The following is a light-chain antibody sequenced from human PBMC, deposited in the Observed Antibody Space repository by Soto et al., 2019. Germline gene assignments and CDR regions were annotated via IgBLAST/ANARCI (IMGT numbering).Light chain of an antibody. Sequence: QSVLTQPASVSGSRGQSITISCTGTSSDVGAYNYVSWYQQHPAKVPKLMIYDVSNRPSGVSDRFSGSKSGNTASLTISGLQAEDEAEYYCYSYTSSSTYVFGTGTKVTVL. CDR1: SSDVGAYNY. CDR2: DVS. V-gene: IGLV2-14*01. J-gene: IGLJ1*01. CDR3: YSYTSSSTYV.